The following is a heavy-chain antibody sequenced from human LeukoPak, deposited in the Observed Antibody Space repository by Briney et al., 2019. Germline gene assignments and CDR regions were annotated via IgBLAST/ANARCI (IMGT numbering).Heavy chain of an antibody. J-gene: IGHJ4*02. Sequence: SETLSLTCAVSGYSISSGYYWGWIRQPPGKGLEWIGSIYHSGSTYYNPSLKSRVTISVDTSKNQFSLKLSSVTAADTAVYYCARRLGYCSSTSCYFYFDYWGQGTLVTVSS. CDR2: IYHSGST. D-gene: IGHD2-2*01. V-gene: IGHV4-38-2*01. CDR1: GYSISSGYY. CDR3: ARRLGYCSSTSCYFYFDY.